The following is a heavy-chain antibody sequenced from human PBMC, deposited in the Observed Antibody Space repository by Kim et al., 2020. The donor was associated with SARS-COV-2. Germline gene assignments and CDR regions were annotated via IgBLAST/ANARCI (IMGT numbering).Heavy chain of an antibody. CDR1: GFSFGYYY. Sequence: GGSLRLSCTASGFSFGYYYMSWIRHTPGKGLEWLSYISNSIDYTRYGDSVKGRFTISRDNAKNSLYLQMNRLRAEDTAVYYCARVWDGPRVSYYCHYWG. CDR3: ARVWDGPRVSYYCHY. CDR2: ISNSIDYT. J-gene: IGHJ4*01. D-gene: IGHD1-26*01. V-gene: IGHV3-11*05.